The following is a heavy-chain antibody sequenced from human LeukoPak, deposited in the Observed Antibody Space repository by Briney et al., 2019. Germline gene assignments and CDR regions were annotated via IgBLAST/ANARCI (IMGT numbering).Heavy chain of an antibody. D-gene: IGHD6-19*01. J-gene: IGHJ4*02. CDR1: GYTFTSYY. V-gene: IGHV1-46*01. Sequence: ASVKVSCKASGYTFTSYYMHWVRQAPGQGLEWMGIINPSGGSTSYAQKFQGRVTMTEDTSTDTAYMELSSLRSEDTAVYYCATAKYIAVAGPFDYWGQGTLVTVSS. CDR3: ATAKYIAVAGPFDY. CDR2: INPSGGST.